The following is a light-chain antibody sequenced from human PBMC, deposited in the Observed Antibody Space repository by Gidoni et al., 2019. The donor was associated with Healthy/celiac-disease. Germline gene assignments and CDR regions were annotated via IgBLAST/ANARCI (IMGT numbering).Light chain of an antibody. V-gene: IGKV3-11*01. CDR1: QSVSSY. CDR2: DAS. J-gene: IGKJ4*01. CDR3: QQRSNWPFT. Sequence: EIVLTQSPATLSLSPGERATLSCSASQSVSSYLAWYQQKPGQAPRLRIYDASNRATGIPARFSGSGSGTDFTLTISSLEPEDFAVYYCQQRSNWPFTFGGGTKVEIK.